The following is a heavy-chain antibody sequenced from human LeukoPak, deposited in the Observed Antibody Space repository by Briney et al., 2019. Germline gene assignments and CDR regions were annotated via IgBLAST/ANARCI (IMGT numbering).Heavy chain of an antibody. V-gene: IGHV5-51*01. CDR3: ARAGYSNRWDGVDY. CDR1: GYTFTNYW. D-gene: IGHD2/OR15-2a*01. J-gene: IGHJ4*02. Sequence: ESLKISCKGSGYTFTNYWIGWVRQMPGKGLEFMGIIYPGDSDTRYSPSFQGQVTISVDKSINTAYLQWSSLKASDSAMYYCARAGYSNRWDGVDYWGQGTLVTVSS. CDR2: IYPGDSDT.